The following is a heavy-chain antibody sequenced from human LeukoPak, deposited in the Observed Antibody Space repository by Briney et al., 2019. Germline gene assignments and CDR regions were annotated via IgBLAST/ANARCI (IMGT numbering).Heavy chain of an antibody. J-gene: IGHJ4*02. CDR2: INTNTGNP. CDR1: GYTFTSYG. D-gene: IGHD3-22*01. V-gene: IGHV7-4-1*02. Sequence: ASVKVSCKASGYTFTSYGISWVRQAPGQGLEWMGWINTNTGNPTYAQGFTGRFVFSLDTSVSTAYLQISSLKAEDTAVYYCARDQGGDYYDSSGYYNYWGQGTLVTVSS. CDR3: ARDQGGDYYDSSGYYNY.